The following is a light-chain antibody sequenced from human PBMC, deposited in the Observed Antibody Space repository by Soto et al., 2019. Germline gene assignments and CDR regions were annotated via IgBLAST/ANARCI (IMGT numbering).Light chain of an antibody. CDR2: EVS. Sequence: QSALTQPASVSGSPGQSITISCTGTSNDKYVSWYQQHPGKAPKLLIYEVSNRPSGVSDRFSGSESGNTASLTISGLQPQDEADYYCTSYTSSTTWVFGGGTKVTVL. CDR3: TSYTSSTTWV. CDR1: SNDKY. V-gene: IGLV2-14*03. J-gene: IGLJ3*02.